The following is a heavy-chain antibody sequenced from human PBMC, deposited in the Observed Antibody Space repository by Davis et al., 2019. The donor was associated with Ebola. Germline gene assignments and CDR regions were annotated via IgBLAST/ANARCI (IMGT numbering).Heavy chain of an antibody. CDR2: IYHSGST. CDR1: GGSISSSNW. Sequence: MPSETLSLTCAVSGGSISSSNWWSWVRQPPGKGLEWIGEIYHSGSTNYNPSLKSRVTISVDTSKNQFSLKLSSVTAADTAVYYCARDPYGDSYYYDYWGQGTLVTVSS. D-gene: IGHD4-17*01. V-gene: IGHV4-4*02. J-gene: IGHJ4*02. CDR3: ARDPYGDSYYYDY.